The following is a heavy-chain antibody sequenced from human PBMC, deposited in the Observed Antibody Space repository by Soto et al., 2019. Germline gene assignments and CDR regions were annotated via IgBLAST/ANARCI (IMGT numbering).Heavy chain of an antibody. CDR2: ISDSGGTT. V-gene: IGHV3-23*01. Sequence: GWSLRLTSQASVFTFINEDLNWFSQTPGKGLECLASISDSGGTTNYADSVKGRFTISRDNFKNTLYLRMNSLRAEDTFFFFKQKTAYEILTGYRRRTPGFHFDSWGQGTRVTVSS. CDR3: QKTAYEILTGYRRRTPGFHFDS. J-gene: IGHJ4*02. CDR1: VFTFINED. D-gene: IGHD3-9*01.